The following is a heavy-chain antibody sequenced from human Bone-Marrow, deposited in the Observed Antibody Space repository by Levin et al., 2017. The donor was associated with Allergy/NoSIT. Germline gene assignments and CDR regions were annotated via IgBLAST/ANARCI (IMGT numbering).Heavy chain of an antibody. V-gene: IGHV1-69*13. Sequence: PVASVKVSCKASGGTFRTSAISWVRQAPGQGLEWMGNLIPVFRTLNYAQKFQGRVTITADESTSTAYMELSGLRSEDTAVYYCASETSGYELAYWGQGTLVTVSA. CDR1: GGTFRTSA. J-gene: IGHJ4*02. CDR2: LIPVFRTL. D-gene: IGHD5-12*01. CDR3: ASETSGYELAY.